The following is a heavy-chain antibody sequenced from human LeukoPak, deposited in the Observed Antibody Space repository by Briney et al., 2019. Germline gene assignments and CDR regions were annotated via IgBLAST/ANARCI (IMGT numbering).Heavy chain of an antibody. CDR2: IKQDGSEK. CDR3: ARDRYFSGA. D-gene: IGHD2-15*01. V-gene: IGHV3-7*03. CDR1: GFPFSSYW. J-gene: IGHJ5*02. Sequence: GGSLRLSCVASGFPFSSYWMTWVRQAPGKGLEWVANIKQDGSEKHHADSVKGRFAISRDNAKNSLYLQMNNLRAEDTAVYYCARDRYFSGAWGQGTLVTVSS.